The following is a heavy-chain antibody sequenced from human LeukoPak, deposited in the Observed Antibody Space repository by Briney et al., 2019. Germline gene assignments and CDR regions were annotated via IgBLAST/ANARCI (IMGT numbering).Heavy chain of an antibody. CDR1: GFTFSSYS. J-gene: IGHJ3*02. D-gene: IGHD3-22*01. Sequence: GGSLRLSCAASGFTFSSYSMNWVRQAPGKGLEWVSSISSSSSYIYYADSVKGRFTISRDNAKNSLYLQMNSLRAEDTAVFYCARDGYYESSGSPEAFDIWGQGTMVTVSS. CDR2: ISSSSSYI. CDR3: ARDGYYESSGSPEAFDI. V-gene: IGHV3-21*01.